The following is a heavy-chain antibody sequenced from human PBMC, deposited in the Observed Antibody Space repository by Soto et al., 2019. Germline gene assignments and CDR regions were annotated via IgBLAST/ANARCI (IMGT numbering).Heavy chain of an antibody. V-gene: IGHV4-4*02. CDR2: LSRGDER. J-gene: IGHJ6*02. CDR3: ATQTISDTWGV. CDR1: GAPITTTKW. Sequence: QVQLQESGPGLVKPSETLSLTCTVSGAPITTTKWWAGVRLHPGKGLEWIGELSRGDERSSNPSLEGRIPMTLDKSNNHFSLTLTSGPAADTAIYYCATQTISDTWGVWGRGTSVTVSS. D-gene: IGHD3-16*01.